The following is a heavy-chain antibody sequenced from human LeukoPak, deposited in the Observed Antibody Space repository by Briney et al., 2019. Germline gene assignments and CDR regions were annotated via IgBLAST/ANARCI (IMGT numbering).Heavy chain of an antibody. Sequence: ASVKVSCKASGYTFTGYYMHWVRQAPGQGREWMGWINPNSGGTNYAQKFQGRVTMTRDTSISTAYMDLSRLRPDDTAVYYCARDRYYDFWSGYYPYYYYGMDVWGQGTTVTVSS. CDR2: INPNSGGT. V-gene: IGHV1-2*02. J-gene: IGHJ6*02. CDR3: ARDRYYDFWSGYYPYYYYGMDV. D-gene: IGHD3-3*01. CDR1: GYTFTGYY.